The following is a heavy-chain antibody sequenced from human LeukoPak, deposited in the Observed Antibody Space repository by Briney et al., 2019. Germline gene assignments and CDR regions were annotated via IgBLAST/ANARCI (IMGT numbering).Heavy chain of an antibody. J-gene: IGHJ5*02. Sequence: GESPKISCKGSGYSFTSYWIGWVRQMPGKGLEWMGIIYPGDSDTRYSPSFQGQVTISADKSISTAYLQWSSLKASDTAMYYCARHRAPSDNWFDPWGQGTLVTVSS. CDR1: GYSFTSYW. D-gene: IGHD5-24*01. CDR3: ARHRAPSDNWFDP. CDR2: IYPGDSDT. V-gene: IGHV5-51*01.